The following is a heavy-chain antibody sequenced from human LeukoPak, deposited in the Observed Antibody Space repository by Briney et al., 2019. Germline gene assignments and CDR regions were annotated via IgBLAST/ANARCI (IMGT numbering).Heavy chain of an antibody. CDR2: IKQDGSEK. CDR1: GFTYSSYW. CDR3: TRDYRGTLDY. V-gene: IGHV3-7*03. D-gene: IGHD1-26*01. Sequence: PGGSLRLSCVASGFTYSSYWMSWVRQAPGKGLEWVANIKQDGSEKNYVDSVKGRFTISRDNAKNSLYLQMNSLRAEDTAVYYCTRDYRGTLDYWGQGTLVTVSS. J-gene: IGHJ4*02.